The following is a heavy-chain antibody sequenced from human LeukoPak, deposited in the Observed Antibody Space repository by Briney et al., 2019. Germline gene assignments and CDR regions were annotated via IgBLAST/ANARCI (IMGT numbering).Heavy chain of an antibody. D-gene: IGHD2-15*01. CDR2: ISSSGSTI. CDR3: ERAAVGGSFLQHYYSMDV. J-gene: IGHJ6*02. CDR1: GFTFSDYY. Sequence: GGSLRLSCAASGFTFSDYYMSWIRQAPGKGLEWVSYISSSGSTIYYADSVKGRFTISRDNAKNSLYLQMNSLRAEDTAVYYCERAAVGGSFLQHYYSMDVWGQGTTVTVSS. V-gene: IGHV3-11*01.